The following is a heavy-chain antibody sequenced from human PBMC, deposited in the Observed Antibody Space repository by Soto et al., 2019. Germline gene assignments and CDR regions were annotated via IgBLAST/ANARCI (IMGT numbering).Heavy chain of an antibody. CDR2: IERDDDDK. D-gene: IGHD1-20*01. J-gene: IGHJ6*02. Sequence: GSGPTLVNPTGTLTVTCTFSGGSLTSPGMCVSWIRQSPGKALEWLALIERDDDDKYYSTSLKTRLTISKDTRKNQVVLTMANMDPADTATYYCARSIRGPRRFNGMDVWGQGTTVTVSS. V-gene: IGHV2-70*13. CDR1: GGSLTSPGMC. CDR3: ARSIRGPRRFNGMDV.